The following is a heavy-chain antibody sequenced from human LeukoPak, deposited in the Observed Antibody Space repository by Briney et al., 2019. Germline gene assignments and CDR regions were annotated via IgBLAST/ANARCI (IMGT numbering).Heavy chain of an antibody. J-gene: IGHJ3*02. CDR2: ISSSSSYI. D-gene: IGHD1-20*01. V-gene: IGHV3-21*01. Sequence: GGSLRLSCAASGFTFSSYSMNWVRQAPGKGLEWVSPISSSSSYIYYADSVKGRFTISRDNAKNSLYLQMNSLRAEDTAVYYCARELGSNWKRHWAFDIWGQRTMVTVSS. CDR1: GFTFSSYS. CDR3: ARELGSNWKRHWAFDI.